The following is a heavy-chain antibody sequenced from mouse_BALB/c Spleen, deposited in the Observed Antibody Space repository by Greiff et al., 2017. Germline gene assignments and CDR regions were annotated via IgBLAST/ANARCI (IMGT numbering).Heavy chain of an antibody. CDR2: INPSNGGT. CDR1: GYTFTTYY. CDR3: TRSRGYGNLYAMDY. Sequence: LVESGAELVKPGTSVKLSCKASGYTFTTYYMYWVKQRPGQGLEWIGEINPSNGGTNFNEKFKSKATLTVDKSSSTAYMQLSSLTSEDSAVYYCTRSRGYGNLYAMDYWGQGTSVTVSS. D-gene: IGHD2-10*02. J-gene: IGHJ4*01. V-gene: IGHV1S81*02.